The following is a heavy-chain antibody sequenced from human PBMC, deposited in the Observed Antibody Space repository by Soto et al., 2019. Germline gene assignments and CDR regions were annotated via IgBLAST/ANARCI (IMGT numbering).Heavy chain of an antibody. CDR1: GGTFSSYA. Sequence: ASVKVSCKASGGTFSSYAISWVRQAPGQGLEWMGGIIPIFGTANYAQKFQGRVTITADESTSTAYMELSSLRSEDTAVYYCARDTRPAYGPIQYYYGMDVWGQGTTVTAP. D-gene: IGHD4-17*01. CDR2: IIPIFGTA. V-gene: IGHV1-69*13. CDR3: ARDTRPAYGPIQYYYGMDV. J-gene: IGHJ6*02.